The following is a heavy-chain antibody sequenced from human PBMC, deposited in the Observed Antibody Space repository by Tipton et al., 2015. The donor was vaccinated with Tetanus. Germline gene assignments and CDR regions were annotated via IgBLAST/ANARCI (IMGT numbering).Heavy chain of an antibody. J-gene: IGHJ5*02. CDR3: AGEADCSGGSCFSGGVDT. Sequence: SLRLSCAASGFIFSSYGIHWVRQAPGKGLEWLAVSWYDGTDKYYADSVKGRFTISRDNSKNTLYLQMNSLRAEDTAVYYCAGEADCSGGSCFSGGVDTWGQGTQVTVAS. CDR1: GFIFSSYG. V-gene: IGHV3-33*01. D-gene: IGHD2-15*01. CDR2: SWYDGTDK.